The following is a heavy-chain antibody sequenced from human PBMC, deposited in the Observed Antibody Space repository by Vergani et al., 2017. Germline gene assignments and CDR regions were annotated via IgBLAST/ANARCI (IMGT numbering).Heavy chain of an antibody. CDR1: GYTFTGYY. J-gene: IGHJ4*02. V-gene: IGHV1-2*02. Sequence: QVQLVQSGAEVKKPGASVKVSCKASGYTFTGYYMHWVRQAPGQGLKWMGWINPNSGGTNYAQKFQGRVTMTRDTSISTAYMELSRLRSDDTAVYYCARGGESSWYGTNFDYWGQGTLVTVSS. D-gene: IGHD6-13*01. CDR3: ARGGESSWYGTNFDY. CDR2: INPNSGGT.